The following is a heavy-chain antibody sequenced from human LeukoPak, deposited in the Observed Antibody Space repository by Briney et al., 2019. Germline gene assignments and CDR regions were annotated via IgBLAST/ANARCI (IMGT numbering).Heavy chain of an antibody. Sequence: SETLSLTCAVYGGSFSGYYLSWIRQPPGKGLEWIGEINHSGSTNYNPSLKSRVTISVDTSKNQFSLNLSSVTAADTAVYYCAREDTAMVTFGYWGQGTLVTVSS. CDR2: INHSGST. D-gene: IGHD5-18*01. CDR1: GGSFSGYY. J-gene: IGHJ4*02. V-gene: IGHV4-34*01. CDR3: AREDTAMVTFGY.